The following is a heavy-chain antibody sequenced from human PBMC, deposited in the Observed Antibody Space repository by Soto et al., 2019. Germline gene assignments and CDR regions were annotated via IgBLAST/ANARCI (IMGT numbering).Heavy chain of an antibody. D-gene: IGHD3-10*01. CDR1: GFTFSIYG. V-gene: IGHV3-23*01. Sequence: QPGGSLRLSCAASGFTFSIYGMSWVRQAPGKGLEWVSVISDSDDRTYYADFVKGRFTISRDNSKNTLSLQMNSLRPEDTAVYYCAKIGPMGRYYFDNWGQGTLVTVSS. CDR3: AKIGPMGRYYFDN. CDR2: ISDSDDRT. J-gene: IGHJ4*02.